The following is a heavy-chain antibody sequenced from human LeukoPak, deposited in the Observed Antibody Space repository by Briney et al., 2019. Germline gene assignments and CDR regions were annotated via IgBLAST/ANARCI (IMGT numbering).Heavy chain of an antibody. J-gene: IGHJ4*02. D-gene: IGHD4-23*01. V-gene: IGHV1-69*05. CDR2: IIPIFGTA. Sequence: GASVKASCKASGGTFSSYAISWVRQAPGQGLEWMGGIIPIFGTANYAQKFQGRVTITTDESTSTAYMELSSLRSEDTAVYYCASRAGGYSAFDYWGQGTLVTVSS. CDR3: ASRAGGYSAFDY. CDR1: GGTFSSYA.